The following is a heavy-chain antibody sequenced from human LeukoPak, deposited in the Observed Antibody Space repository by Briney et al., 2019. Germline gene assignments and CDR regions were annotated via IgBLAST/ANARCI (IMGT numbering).Heavy chain of an antibody. CDR2: ISSSSSTI. J-gene: IGHJ4*02. Sequence: PGGSLRLSCVASGFTFSSYSMNWVHQAPGKGLEWVSYISSSSSTIYYADSVKGRFTISRDNAKNSLYLQMNSLRAEDTAVYYCARHSSSDYWGQGTLVTVSS. CDR3: ARHSSSDY. CDR1: GFTFSSYS. D-gene: IGHD6-13*01. V-gene: IGHV3-48*01.